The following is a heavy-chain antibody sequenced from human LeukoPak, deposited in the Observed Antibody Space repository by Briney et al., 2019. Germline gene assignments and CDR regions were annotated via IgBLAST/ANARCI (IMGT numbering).Heavy chain of an antibody. CDR2: IYYSGST. Sequence: SETLSLTCTVSGGSISSYYWSWLRQPPGKGLEWIGYIYYSGSTNYNPSLTSRVTISVDTSKNQFSLKLSSVTAADTAVYYCARLMGATIGVFDPWGQGTLVTVSS. CDR3: ARLMGATIGVFDP. D-gene: IGHD1-26*01. J-gene: IGHJ5*02. V-gene: IGHV4-59*01. CDR1: GGSISSYY.